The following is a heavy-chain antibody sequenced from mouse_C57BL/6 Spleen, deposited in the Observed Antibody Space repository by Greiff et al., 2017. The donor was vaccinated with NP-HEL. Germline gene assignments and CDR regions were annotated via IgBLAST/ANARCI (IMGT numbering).Heavy chain of an antibody. J-gene: IGHJ1*03. CDR2: IYPGDGDT. CDR1: GYAFSSYW. V-gene: IGHV1-80*01. D-gene: IGHD2-1*01. CDR3: ARSWGNYGYFDV. Sequence: VQLQQSGAELVKPGASVKISCKASGYAFSSYWMNWVKQRPGKGLEWIGQIYPGDGDTNYNGKFKGKATLTADKSSSTAYMQLSSLTSEDSAVYFCARSWGNYGYFDVWGTGTTVTVSS.